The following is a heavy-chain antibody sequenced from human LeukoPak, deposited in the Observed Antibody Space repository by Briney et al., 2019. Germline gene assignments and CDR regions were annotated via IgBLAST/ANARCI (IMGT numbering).Heavy chain of an antibody. J-gene: IGHJ5*02. CDR1: GGSFSGYY. V-gene: IGHV4-34*01. CDR3: ARGDLLTGYYSWFDP. D-gene: IGHD3-9*01. Sequence: PSETLSLTCAVYGGSFSGYYWSWIRQPPGKGQEWIGEINHSGSTNYNPSLKSRVTISVDTSKNQFSLKLSSVTAADTAVYYCARGDLLTGYYSWFDPWGQGTLVTVSS. CDR2: INHSGST.